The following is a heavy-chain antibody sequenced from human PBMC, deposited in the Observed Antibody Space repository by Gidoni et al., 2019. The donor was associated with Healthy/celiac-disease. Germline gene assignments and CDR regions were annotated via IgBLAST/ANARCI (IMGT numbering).Heavy chain of an antibody. Sequence: AYAASVKGRFTISRDDSKNTAYLQMNSLKTEDTAVYYCTSPIWVAVVTNYGMDVWGQGTTVTVSS. D-gene: IGHD3-22*01. J-gene: IGHJ6*02. V-gene: IGHV3-73*01. CDR3: TSPIWVAVVTNYGMDV.